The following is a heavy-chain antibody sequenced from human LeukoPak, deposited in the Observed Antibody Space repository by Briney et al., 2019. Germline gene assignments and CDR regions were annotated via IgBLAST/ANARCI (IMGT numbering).Heavy chain of an antibody. D-gene: IGHD4-17*01. CDR1: GFTFSKYT. CDR2: IYGGGSGTT. Sequence: TGGSLRLSCVASGFTFSKYTLSWIRQSPGKGLEWIAGIYGGGSGTTFYAESVRGRFTISRDNSRTTLYLQMNSLRDEDTAVYYCAKDSTVDGAWDIDYWGQGTMITVSS. V-gene: IGHV3-23*01. J-gene: IGHJ4*02. CDR3: AKDSTVDGAWDIDY.